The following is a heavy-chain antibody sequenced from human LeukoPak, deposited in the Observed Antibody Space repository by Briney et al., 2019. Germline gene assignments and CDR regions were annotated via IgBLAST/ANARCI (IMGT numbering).Heavy chain of an antibody. CDR3: ARKTCTTTSCLHP. CDR2: MNPNTGKS. CDR1: GYTFTTYD. Sequence: ASVKVPCKASGYTFTTYDINWVRQAAGQGLEWMGWMNPNTGKSGYAQRFQGRVTFTRDTSIDTAYMELSSLGSADTAVYYCARKTCTTTSCLHPWGQGTLVTVSS. D-gene: IGHD2-2*01. V-gene: IGHV1-8*01. J-gene: IGHJ5*02.